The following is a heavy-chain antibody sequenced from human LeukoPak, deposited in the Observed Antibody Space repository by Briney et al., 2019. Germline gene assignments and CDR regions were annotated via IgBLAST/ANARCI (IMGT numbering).Heavy chain of an antibody. CDR3: ARDLGYDVPFDY. Sequence: GGSLRLSCAASGFTFSTQGMHWVRQAPGKGLEWVAFIRYDGSLTYYADSVKGRFTISRDNSKNTLYLQMSSLRAEDTAVYYCARDLGYDVPFDYWGQGTLVTVSS. CDR1: GFTFSTQG. CDR2: IRYDGSLT. D-gene: IGHD1-1*01. V-gene: IGHV3-30*02. J-gene: IGHJ4*02.